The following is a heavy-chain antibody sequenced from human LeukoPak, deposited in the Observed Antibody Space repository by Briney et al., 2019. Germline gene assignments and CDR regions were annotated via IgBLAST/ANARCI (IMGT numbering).Heavy chain of an antibody. J-gene: IGHJ4*02. D-gene: IGHD3-10*01. CDR2: IKNKGDGGTT. Sequence: NAGGSLRLSCAASGFTFNKAWMSWVRLAPGEGLEWVGRIKNKGDGGTTDYAAPVKGRFTVSRDDSKSTLYLQMNSLKTEDTAVYYCTTSGTPFEYWGQGTLVTVSS. CDR3: TTSGTPFEY. CDR1: GFTFNKAW. V-gene: IGHV3-15*01.